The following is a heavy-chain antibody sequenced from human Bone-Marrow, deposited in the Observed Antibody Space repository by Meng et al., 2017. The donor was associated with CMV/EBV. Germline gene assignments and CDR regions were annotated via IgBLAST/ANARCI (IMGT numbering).Heavy chain of an antibody. CDR1: GGSFSGYY. D-gene: IGHD3-16*01. Sequence: QVQRQQWGAGLLKPSETLSLTCAVYGGSFSGYYWSWIRQPPGKGLEWIGEIKHSGDTNYNPSLKSRVTISLDMSKNQFSLNLKSVTAADTAVYFCARDEEGILGHWGQGTLVTVSS. CDR3: ARDEEGILGH. V-gene: IGHV4-34*01. CDR2: IKHSGDT. J-gene: IGHJ4*02.